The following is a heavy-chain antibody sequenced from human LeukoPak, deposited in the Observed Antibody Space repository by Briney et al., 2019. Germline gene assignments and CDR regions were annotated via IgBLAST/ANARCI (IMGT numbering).Heavy chain of an antibody. CDR1: GVSISSYY. CDR2: IYTSGST. V-gene: IGHV4-4*08. CDR3: ARHLYYYDSSGYLDAYFDY. D-gene: IGHD3-22*01. J-gene: IGHJ4*02. Sequence: SETLSLTCAVSGVSISSYYWSWLRQPPGKGLEWVWYIYTSGSTNYNPSLKRRATISVDTSKNQFSLKLSSLTAADTAVYYCARHLYYYDSSGYLDAYFDYWGQGTLVTVSS.